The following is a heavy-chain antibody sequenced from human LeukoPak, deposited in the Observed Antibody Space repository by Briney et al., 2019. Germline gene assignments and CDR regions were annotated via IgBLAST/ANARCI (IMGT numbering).Heavy chain of an antibody. CDR2: ISGSGGGT. V-gene: IGHV3-23*01. CDR1: GFTFSSYA. CDR3: AKDLYYYDSSGYYVKYFHH. Sequence: PGGSLRLSCAASGFTFSSYAMSWVRQAPGKGLEWVSGISGSGGGTYYADSVKGRFTISRDNSQNTLYLQMNSLRAEDTAVYYCAKDLYYYDSSGYYVKYFHHWGQGTLVTVSS. J-gene: IGHJ1*01. D-gene: IGHD3-22*01.